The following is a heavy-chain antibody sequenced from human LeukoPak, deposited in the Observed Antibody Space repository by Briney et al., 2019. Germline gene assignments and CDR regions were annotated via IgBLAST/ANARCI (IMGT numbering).Heavy chain of an antibody. CDR1: GXSISSYY. CDR3: AKGRWNGMDV. J-gene: IGHJ6*02. D-gene: IGHD4-23*01. Sequence: SETLSLTCTVSGXSISSYYWSWIRQPPGKGLEWVGSIYYSESTNYNPSLKSRVTISIDTSKNHVSLKLNSVTAADAAVYFCAKGRWNGMDVWGRGTTVTVSS. CDR2: IYYSEST. V-gene: IGHV4-59*01.